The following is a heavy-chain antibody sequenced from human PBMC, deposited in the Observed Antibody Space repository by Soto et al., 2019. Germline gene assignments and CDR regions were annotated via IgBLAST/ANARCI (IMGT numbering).Heavy chain of an antibody. CDR2: IIPIFGTA. CDR1: EAPSAAML. CDR3: ARASSGSSGHYYYYYGMDV. V-gene: IGHV1-69*13. Sequence: SVKSPARLLEAPSAAMLSAGCDRPPGQGLEWMGGIIPIFGTANYAQKFQGRVTITEDESTSTAYMELSSLRSEDTAVYYCARASSGSSGHYYYYYGMDVWGQGTTVTVSS. J-gene: IGHJ6*02. D-gene: IGHD1-26*01.